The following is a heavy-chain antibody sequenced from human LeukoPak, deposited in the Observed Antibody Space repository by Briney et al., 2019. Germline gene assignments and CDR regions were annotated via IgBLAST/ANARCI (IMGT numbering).Heavy chain of an antibody. V-gene: IGHV4-31*03. J-gene: IGHJ4*02. CDR2: ISYSGNT. CDR1: GGSMNSREYY. D-gene: IGHD3-22*01. Sequence: SETLSLTCTVPGGSMNSREYYWTWIRQHPGKGLEWIGYISYSGNTYYNPSLKSRASISVDTSKSQFSLKLSSVTAADTAVYYCARVRVDLVDSSGYYDYWGQGTLVTVSP. CDR3: ARVRVDLVDSSGYYDY.